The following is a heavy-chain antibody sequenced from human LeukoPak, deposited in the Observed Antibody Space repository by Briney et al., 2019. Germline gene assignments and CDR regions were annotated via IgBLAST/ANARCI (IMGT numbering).Heavy chain of an antibody. J-gene: IGHJ6*03. CDR3: ARLGAAAGKYYYYMDV. CDR1: GYTFTSYD. V-gene: IGHV1-8*01. CDR2: MNPNSGNT. Sequence: ASVKVSCKASGYTFTSYDINWVRQATGQGLEWMGWMNPNSGNTGYAQKLQGRVTMTRNTSISTAYMELSSLRSEDTAVYYCARLGAAAGKYYYYMDVWGKGTTVTISS. D-gene: IGHD6-13*01.